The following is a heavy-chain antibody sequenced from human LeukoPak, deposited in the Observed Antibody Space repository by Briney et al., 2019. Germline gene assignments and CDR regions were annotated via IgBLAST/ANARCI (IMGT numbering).Heavy chain of an antibody. J-gene: IGHJ4*02. D-gene: IGHD1-26*01. CDR1: GASISNFY. CDR3: ARLGSYHDF. CDR2: IHTSGGT. V-gene: IGHV4-4*09. Sequence: SETLSLTCTVSGASISNFYWSWSRHTPEKGLEWMGHIHTSGGTYYPSLKSRLTMSIDTSRNQLSLKLTSVTAADTGVYFCARLGSYHDFWGQGALVTVSS.